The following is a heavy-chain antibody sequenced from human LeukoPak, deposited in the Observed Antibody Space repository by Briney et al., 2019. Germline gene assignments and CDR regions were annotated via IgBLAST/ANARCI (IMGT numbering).Heavy chain of an antibody. CDR3: ATGTAAGPRLSFDY. CDR1: GYTFTIYY. CDR2: INPSGGST. J-gene: IGHJ4*02. D-gene: IGHD6-13*01. Sequence: ASVKVSCKASGYTFTIYYMHWVRQAPGLGLEWMGIINPSGGSTTYAQKFQGRVTMTRDTSTSTGYIELSSLLSEDTAFYYCATGTAAGPRLSFDYWGRGTPVTVSS. V-gene: IGHV1-46*01.